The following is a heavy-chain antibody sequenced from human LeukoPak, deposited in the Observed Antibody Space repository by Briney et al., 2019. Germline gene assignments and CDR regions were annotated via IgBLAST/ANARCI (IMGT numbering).Heavy chain of an antibody. J-gene: IGHJ3*02. CDR1: GFSLSTSGVG. D-gene: IGHD3-3*01. CDR3: AHHPGYYDFWSGYYTSDAFDI. CDR2: IYWNDDK. Sequence: SGPTLVNPTQTLTLTCTFSGFSLSTSGVGVGWIRQPPGKALEWLALIYWNDDKRYSPSLKSRLTITKDTSKNQVVLTMTNMDPVDTATYYCAHHPGYYDFWSGYYTSDAFDIWGQGTMVTVSS. V-gene: IGHV2-5*01.